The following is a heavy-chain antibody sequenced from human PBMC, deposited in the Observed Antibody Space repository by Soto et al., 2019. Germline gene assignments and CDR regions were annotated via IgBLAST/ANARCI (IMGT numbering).Heavy chain of an antibody. J-gene: IGHJ5*02. D-gene: IGHD3-3*01. V-gene: IGHV3-23*01. CDR2: ISGSGGST. CDR1: GFTFSTSA. CDR3: AKDLDYDFWSGNNWFDP. Sequence: GGSLRLSCEASGFTFSTSAMSWVRQAPGKGLEWVSAISGSGGSTYYADSVKGRFTISRDNSKNTLYLQMNSLRAEDTAVYYCAKDLDYDFWSGNNWFDPWGQGTLVTVSS.